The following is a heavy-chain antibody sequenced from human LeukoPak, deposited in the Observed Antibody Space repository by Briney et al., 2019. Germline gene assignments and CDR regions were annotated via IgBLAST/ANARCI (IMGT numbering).Heavy chain of an antibody. V-gene: IGHV4-59*01. CDR3: ARVYPGYSSSSHYFDY. CDR2: IYYSGST. Sequence: SETLSLTCTVSGGSISRYYWSWIRQPPGKGLEWIGHIYYSGSTNHNPSLTSRVTISVDTSKNQFSLKLSSVTAADTAVYYCARVYPGYSSSSHYFDYWGQGTLVTVSS. D-gene: IGHD6-6*01. CDR1: GGSISRYY. J-gene: IGHJ4*02.